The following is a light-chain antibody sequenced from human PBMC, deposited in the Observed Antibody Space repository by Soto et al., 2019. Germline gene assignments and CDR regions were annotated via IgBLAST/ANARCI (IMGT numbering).Light chain of an antibody. CDR1: QSLLHSNGYNY. CDR3: MQALQTPIT. CDR2: LGY. Sequence: DIVMTQSPLSLPVTPGEASSIFCMASQSLLHSNGYNYLDWYLQKPGQSPQLLIYLGYNRASGVTDRFSGSGSGTDFTLKISRVEAEDVGVYYCMQALQTPITVGQGTRLEIK. V-gene: IGKV2-28*01. J-gene: IGKJ5*01.